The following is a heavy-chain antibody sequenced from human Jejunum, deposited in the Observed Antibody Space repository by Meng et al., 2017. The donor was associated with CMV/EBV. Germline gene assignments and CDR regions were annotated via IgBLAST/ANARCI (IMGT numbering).Heavy chain of an antibody. CDR2: IYYTGST. V-gene: IGHV4-59*01. Sequence: GGSISSYFWSWIRQPPGKGLEWLGYIYYTGSTNYNPSLKSRVTISVDTSKNQFSLRLNSVTAADTAVYYCARDATLYSNFNWFDPWGQGTQVTVSS. J-gene: IGHJ5*02. CDR3: ARDATLYSNFNWFDP. D-gene: IGHD4-11*01. CDR1: GGSISSYF.